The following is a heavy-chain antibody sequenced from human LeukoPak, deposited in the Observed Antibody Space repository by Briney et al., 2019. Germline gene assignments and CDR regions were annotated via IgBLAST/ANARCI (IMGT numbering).Heavy chain of an antibody. CDR1: GDSITSYS. J-gene: IGHJ4*02. Sequence: SETLSLTCSVSGDSITSYSWNWIRQPPGKGLEWIGFASYSGSTNYNPSLKGRVTISIDTPKNQFSLKLSSMTAADTAMHYCARRVGGSDYFDYWGQGTLVTVSS. D-gene: IGHD4-23*01. V-gene: IGHV4-59*01. CDR2: ASYSGST. CDR3: ARRVGGSDYFDY.